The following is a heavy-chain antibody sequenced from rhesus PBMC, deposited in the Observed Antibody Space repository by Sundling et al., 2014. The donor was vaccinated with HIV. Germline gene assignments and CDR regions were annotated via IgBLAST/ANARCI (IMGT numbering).Heavy chain of an antibody. V-gene: IGHV4-169*01. CDR1: GGSISSNY. D-gene: IGHD3-28*01. CDR3: ARQEESGYYLDY. J-gene: IGHJ4*01. CDR2: IYGSGSSS. Sequence: QVQLQESGPGLVKPSETLALTCAVSGGSISSNYWSWIRQAPGKGLEWIGYIYGSGSSSNYNPSLKSRVTLSVDTSKNQFSLKLSSVTAADTAVYYCARQEESGYYLDYWGQGLLVTVSS.